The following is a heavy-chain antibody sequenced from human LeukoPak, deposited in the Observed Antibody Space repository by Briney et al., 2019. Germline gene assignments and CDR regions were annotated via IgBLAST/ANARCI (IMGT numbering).Heavy chain of an antibody. D-gene: IGHD6-13*01. J-gene: IGHJ3*02. V-gene: IGHV4-39*01. Sequence: SETLSLTCTVSGGSISSSSYYWGWIRQPPGKGLEWIGSIYYSGSTYYNPSLKSRVTISVDTSKNQFSLKLSSVTAADTAVYYCARRAAAVIDAFDIWGQGTMVTASS. CDR2: IYYSGST. CDR3: ARRAAAVIDAFDI. CDR1: GGSISSSSYY.